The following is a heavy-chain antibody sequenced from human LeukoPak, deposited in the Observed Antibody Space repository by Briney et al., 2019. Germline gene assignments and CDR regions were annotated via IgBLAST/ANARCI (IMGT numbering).Heavy chain of an antibody. CDR1: GFTFSSYW. V-gene: IGHV3-7*01. D-gene: IGHD5-12*01. CDR3: ARRRMGLRTGYFDL. Sequence: PGGSLRLSCAASGFTFSSYWISWVRQAPGKGLEWVANIKQDGSEKYYVDSVKGRFTISRDNAKNSLYLQMNSLRAEDTAVYYCARRRMGLRTGYFDLWGRGTLVTVSS. CDR2: IKQDGSEK. J-gene: IGHJ2*01.